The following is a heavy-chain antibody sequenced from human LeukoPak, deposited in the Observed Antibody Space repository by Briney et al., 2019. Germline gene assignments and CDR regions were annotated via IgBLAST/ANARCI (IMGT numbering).Heavy chain of an antibody. D-gene: IGHD3-10*01. CDR3: ASLDGGSGNAVDI. J-gene: IGHJ3*02. CDR1: GFTFSSYG. Sequence: GGSLRLSCAASGFTFSSYGMHWVRQAPGKGLEWVAVIWYDGSNKYYADSAKGRFTISRDNSKNTLYLQMNSLRAEDTAVYYCASLDGGSGNAVDIWGQGTMVTVSS. CDR2: IWYDGSNK. V-gene: IGHV3-33*01.